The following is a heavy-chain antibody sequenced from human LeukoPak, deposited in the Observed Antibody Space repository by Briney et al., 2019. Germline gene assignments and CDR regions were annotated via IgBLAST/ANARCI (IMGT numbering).Heavy chain of an antibody. CDR1: GYTFTSYG. J-gene: IGHJ4*02. Sequence: GASVKVSCKASGYTFTSYGISWVRQAPGQGLEWMGWISAYNGNTNYAQKLQGRVTMTTDTSTSTAYMELRSLRSDDTAVYYCARVLSARLLWFGELLSPFDYWGQGTLVTVSS. D-gene: IGHD3-10*01. V-gene: IGHV1-18*01. CDR3: ARVLSARLLWFGELLSPFDY. CDR2: ISAYNGNT.